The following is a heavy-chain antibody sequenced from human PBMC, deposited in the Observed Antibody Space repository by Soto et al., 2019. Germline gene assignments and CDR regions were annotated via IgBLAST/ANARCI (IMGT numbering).Heavy chain of an antibody. V-gene: IGHV3-33*01. D-gene: IGHD6-13*01. CDR2: IWYDGRNK. CDR3: AGPADDACDI. CDR1: GFTFSSYG. Sequence: QVQLVESGGGVVQPGRSLRLSCAASGFTFSSYGMHWVRQAPGKGLEWVADIWYDGRNKSYADSVKGRFTISRHNSKNTLYLQMNSLRAEDTAVYYWAGPADDACDIWGQGTMVTVSS. J-gene: IGHJ3*02.